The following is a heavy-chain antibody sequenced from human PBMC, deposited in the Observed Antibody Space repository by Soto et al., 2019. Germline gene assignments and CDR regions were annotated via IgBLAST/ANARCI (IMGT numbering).Heavy chain of an antibody. CDR2: IKSKTDGGTT. D-gene: IGHD2-2*01. CDR1: GFAFSNAW. Sequence: GGSLRLSCAASGFAFSNAWINWVRQAPGKGLEWVGRIKSKTDGGTTDFAAPVKGRFTISRDDSKNTLYLQMNSLKTEDTAVYYCTTDCSSTSCLRAFDIWGQGTMVTVSS. CDR3: TTDCSSTSCLRAFDI. V-gene: IGHV3-15*07. J-gene: IGHJ3*02.